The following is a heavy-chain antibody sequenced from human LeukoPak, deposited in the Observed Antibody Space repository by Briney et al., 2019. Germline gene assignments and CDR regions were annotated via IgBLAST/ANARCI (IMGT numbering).Heavy chain of an antibody. V-gene: IGHV3-20*04. CDR2: VNSNGDRT. J-gene: IGHJ5*02. CDR3: ARQRRMVTNAFDP. D-gene: IGHD2-21*02. CDR1: GFTFDNYG. Sequence: RPGESLRLSCAASGFTFDNYGMSWVRQAPGKGLEWVSGVNSNGDRTAYADSVKGRFTISRDNAKKHLYLQMNSLRAEDTATYYCARQRRMVTNAFDPWGQGTLVTVSS.